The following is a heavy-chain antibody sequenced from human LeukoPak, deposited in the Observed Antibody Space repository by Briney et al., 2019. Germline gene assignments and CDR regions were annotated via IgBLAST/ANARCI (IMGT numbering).Heavy chain of an antibody. CDR1: GGSLSSYY. CDR2: IYTSGST. J-gene: IGHJ6*02. CDR3: ARGRGYGLYYYFYGMDV. Sequence: SETLSLTCTVSGGSLSSYYSSWIRQPAGKGLEWVGRIYTSGSTNYNPSLKSRVTMSVGTSKNQFSLKLSSVTAADTAVYYCARGRGYGLYYYFYGMDVWGQGNTVTVSS. D-gene: IGHD5-18*01. V-gene: IGHV4-4*07.